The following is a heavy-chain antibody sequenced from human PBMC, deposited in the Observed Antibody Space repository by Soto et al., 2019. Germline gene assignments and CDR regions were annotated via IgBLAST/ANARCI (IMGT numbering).Heavy chain of an antibody. D-gene: IGHD5-18*01. Sequence: QVQLLESGPGLVKPSQTLSLICNVSGASISSGGNYWSWIRQRPGGGLEWLGFIYYSGISHYNPSLKSRANISVDTSKNQFSLKLISVTAADTAVYYCARTEWIQLWFDYWGQGALVTVS. CDR3: ARTEWIQLWFDY. CDR2: IYYSGIS. CDR1: GASISSGGNY. V-gene: IGHV4-31*03. J-gene: IGHJ4*02.